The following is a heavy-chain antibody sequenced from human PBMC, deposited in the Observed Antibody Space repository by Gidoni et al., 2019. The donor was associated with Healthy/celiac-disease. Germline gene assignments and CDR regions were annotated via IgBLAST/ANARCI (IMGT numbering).Heavy chain of an antibody. J-gene: IGHJ4*02. D-gene: IGHD1-26*01. Sequence: EVQLLESGGRLVQPGGSLRLSYAASGLPFRSHARSWVRQAPGKGLGWVSAISGSGGSTYYADSVKGRFTISRDNSKNTLYLQMNSLRAEDTAVYYCAKDQGIVGATNYFDYWGQGTLVTVSS. CDR3: AKDQGIVGATNYFDY. CDR1: GLPFRSHA. V-gene: IGHV3-23*01. CDR2: ISGSGGST.